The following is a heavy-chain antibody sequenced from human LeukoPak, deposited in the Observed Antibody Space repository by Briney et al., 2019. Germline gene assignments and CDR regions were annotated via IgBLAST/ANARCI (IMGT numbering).Heavy chain of an antibody. CDR1: GGSISTYC. V-gene: IGHV4-59*01. D-gene: IGHD5-24*01. Sequence: SETLSLTCTVSGGSISTYCWSWIRQPPGKGLEWIGYIYYSGSTNYNPSLKSRVTISVDTSKNQSSLKLSSVTAADTAVYYCARDGDGYNPTYYFDYWGQGTLVTVSS. J-gene: IGHJ4*02. CDR3: ARDGDGYNPTYYFDY. CDR2: IYYSGST.